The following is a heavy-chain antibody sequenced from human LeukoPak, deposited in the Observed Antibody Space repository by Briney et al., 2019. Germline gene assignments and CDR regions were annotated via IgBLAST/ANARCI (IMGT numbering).Heavy chain of an antibody. D-gene: IGHD3-10*01. CDR3: AKRGVVIRGLLVIGYHQEAYHYDF. CDR1: GVILSNYA. Sequence: PGGSLRLSCVVSGVILSNYAMTWVRQAPGKGLEWVSYISERGGSTTYADSVKGRFTISRDTSLNTLYLQMNNLRAEDTAVYFCAKRGVVIRGLLVIGYHQEAYHYDFWGQGVLVTVSS. CDR2: ISERGGST. J-gene: IGHJ4*02. V-gene: IGHV3-23*01.